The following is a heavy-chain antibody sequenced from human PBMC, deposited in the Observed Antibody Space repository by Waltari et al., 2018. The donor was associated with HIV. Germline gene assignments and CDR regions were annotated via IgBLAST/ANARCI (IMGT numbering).Heavy chain of an antibody. D-gene: IGHD2-2*01. J-gene: IGHJ6*02. Sequence: QVQLQQWGAGLLKPSETLSLTCAVYGGSFSGYYWSWIRQPPGKGLEWIGEINHSGSTNYNPSLKSRVTISVDTSKNQFSLKLSAVTAADTAVYYCAAARYCSSTSCYYGMDVWGQGTTVTVSS. CDR3: AAARYCSSTSCYYGMDV. CDR1: GGSFSGYY. CDR2: INHSGST. V-gene: IGHV4-34*01.